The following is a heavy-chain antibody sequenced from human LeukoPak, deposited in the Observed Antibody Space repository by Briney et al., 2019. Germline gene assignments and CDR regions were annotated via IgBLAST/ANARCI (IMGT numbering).Heavy chain of an antibody. D-gene: IGHD1-14*01. CDR2: ISGSSNDI. CDR3: ARGTLFDP. J-gene: IGHJ5*02. V-gene: IGHV3-21*01. Sequence: GGSLRPSCAASGFTFMTYSMSWVRQAPGKGLEWVSSISGSSNDIHYADSVKGRFTISRDNTKNSLYLQMNSLRAEDTAVYYCARGTLFDPWGQGTLVTVSS. CDR1: GFTFMTYS.